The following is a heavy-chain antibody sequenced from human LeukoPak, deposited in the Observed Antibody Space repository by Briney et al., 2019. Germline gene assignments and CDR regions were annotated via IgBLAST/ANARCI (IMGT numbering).Heavy chain of an antibody. Sequence: GGSLRLSCAASGYTFSSYWMSWVRQAPGKGLEWVANIKQDGSEKYYVDSVKGRFTISRDNAKNSLYLQMNSLRAEDTAVYYCARVPGIAARDYYGMDVWGQGTTVTVSS. CDR2: IKQDGSEK. CDR3: ARVPGIAARDYYGMDV. V-gene: IGHV3-7*01. J-gene: IGHJ6*02. D-gene: IGHD6-6*01. CDR1: GYTFSSYW.